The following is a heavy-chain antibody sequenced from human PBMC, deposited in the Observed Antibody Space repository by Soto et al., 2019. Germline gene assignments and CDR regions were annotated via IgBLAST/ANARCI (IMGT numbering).Heavy chain of an antibody. Sequence: SKTLSLTCAVSGGSISSGGYSLSWIRQPPGKGLEWIGYIYHSGSTYYNPSLKSRVTISVDRSKNQFSLKLSSVTAADTAVYYCASYILTGYHAAFDIWGEGTMVTVSS. CDR1: GGSISSGGYS. CDR3: ASYILTGYHAAFDI. D-gene: IGHD3-9*01. CDR2: IYHSGST. V-gene: IGHV4-30-2*01. J-gene: IGHJ3*02.